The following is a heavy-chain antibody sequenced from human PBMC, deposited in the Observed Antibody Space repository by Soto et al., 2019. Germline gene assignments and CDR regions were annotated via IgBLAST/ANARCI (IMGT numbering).Heavy chain of an antibody. J-gene: IGHJ4*02. D-gene: IGHD3-3*01. CDR2: INPSGGST. Sequence: GASVKVSCKASGYTFTSYYMHWVRQAPGQGLEWMGIINPSGGSTSYAQKFQGRVTMTRDTSTSTVYMELSSLRSEDTAVYYCARVSAYYDFWSGYTAPFDYWGQGTLVTVSS. CDR1: GYTFTSYY. V-gene: IGHV1-46*03. CDR3: ARVSAYYDFWSGYTAPFDY.